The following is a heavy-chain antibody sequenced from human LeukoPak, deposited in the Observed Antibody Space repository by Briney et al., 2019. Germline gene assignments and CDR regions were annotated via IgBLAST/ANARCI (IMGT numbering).Heavy chain of an antibody. Sequence: GGSLRLSCAASGFTFSSYSMNWVRQAPGKGLEWVSSISSSSSYTYYADSVKGRFTISRDNAKNSLYLQMNSLRAEDTAVYYCAVVVAAIIDYWGQGTLVTVSS. CDR1: GFTFSSYS. CDR3: AVVVAAIIDY. V-gene: IGHV3-21*01. CDR2: ISSSSSYT. D-gene: IGHD2-15*01. J-gene: IGHJ4*02.